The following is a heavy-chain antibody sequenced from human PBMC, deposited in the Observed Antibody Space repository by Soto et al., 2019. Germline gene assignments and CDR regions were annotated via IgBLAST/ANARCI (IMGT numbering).Heavy chain of an antibody. CDR1: GGTFSTFG. CDR3: ARGGALSTSWYWGDGLDS. D-gene: IGHD6-13*01. V-gene: IGHV1-69*01. Sequence: QVQLVQSGAEVKKTGSSVKVSCKTSGGTFSTFGISWVRQAPGQGLEWMGGIIPFFGTAEYSQKFEDRITITADESTNTVYMDLRSLTSEDTAVYYCARGGALSTSWYWGDGLDSWGQGTQVTVSS. J-gene: IGHJ4*02. CDR2: IIPFFGTA.